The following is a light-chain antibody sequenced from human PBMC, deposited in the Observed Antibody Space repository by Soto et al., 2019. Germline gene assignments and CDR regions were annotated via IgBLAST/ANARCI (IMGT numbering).Light chain of an antibody. V-gene: IGKV3-11*01. CDR1: QSVSSS. J-gene: IGKJ5*01. CDR2: EAS. Sequence: EIVLTQSPATLSLAPVEIATLSCRAIQSVSSSLAWYQQKLGQAPRLLIYEASDRATGIPARFSGSGSGTDFTLTISSLQPDDFATYYCQQSYSTPYTFGQGTRLEIK. CDR3: QQSYSTPYT.